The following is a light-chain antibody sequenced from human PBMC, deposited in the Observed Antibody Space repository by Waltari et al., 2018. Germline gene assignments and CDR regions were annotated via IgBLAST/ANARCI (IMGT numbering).Light chain of an antibody. CDR2: DKN. J-gene: IGLJ2*01. V-gene: IGLV3-19*01. CDR3: HSRDASGVGGS. Sequence: SSELTQDPAVSVAMGQTVRITCQGDSLRSYYASWYQQRPGQAPRLVMYDKNNRPSGAPDRFSGSSPHNTASLTITGAQAEDEASYYCHSRDASGVGGSFGGGTKLTVL. CDR1: SLRSYY.